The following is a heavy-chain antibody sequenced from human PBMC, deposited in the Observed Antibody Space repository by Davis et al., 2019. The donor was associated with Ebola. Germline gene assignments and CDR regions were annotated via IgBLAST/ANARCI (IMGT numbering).Heavy chain of an antibody. CDR1: GGSFSGYY. Sequence: PGGSLRLSCAVYGGSFSGYYWSWIRQPPGKGLEWIGEINHSGSTNYNPSLKSRVTISVDTSKNQFSLKLSSVTAADTAVYYCARVRAARTYYYYGMDVWGKGTTVTVSS. D-gene: IGHD6-6*01. V-gene: IGHV4-34*01. CDR2: INHSGST. CDR3: ARVRAARTYYYYGMDV. J-gene: IGHJ6*04.